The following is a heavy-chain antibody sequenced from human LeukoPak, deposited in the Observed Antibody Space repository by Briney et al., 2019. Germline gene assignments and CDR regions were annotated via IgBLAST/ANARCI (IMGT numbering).Heavy chain of an antibody. CDR2: ISHDGKKK. V-gene: IGHV3-30*04. CDR3: ARVLGAGTFDS. D-gene: IGHD1-26*01. J-gene: IGHJ4*02. Sequence: ARSLRLSCAVSGFNFSYFAMHWFRQAPGKGLEWVAVISHDGKKKYHADSVKGRFSISRDDSKNTPYLQMNSLTAEDTAVYFCARVLGAGTFDSWGQGALVTVSS. CDR1: GFNFSYFA.